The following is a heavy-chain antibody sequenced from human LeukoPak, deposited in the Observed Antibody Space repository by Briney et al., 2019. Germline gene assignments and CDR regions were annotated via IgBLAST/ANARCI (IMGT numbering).Heavy chain of an antibody. CDR2: IYPGDSDT. CDR1: GSGFTSYW. J-gene: IGHJ3*02. Sequence: GAXXXISCKGSGSGFTSYWIGWVRQMPGKGLEWMGIIYPGDSDTRYSPSFQGQVTISADKSISTAYLQWSSLKASDTAMYYCASSLISRAFDIWGQGTMVTVSS. V-gene: IGHV5-51*01. CDR3: ASSLISRAFDI. D-gene: IGHD3-10*01.